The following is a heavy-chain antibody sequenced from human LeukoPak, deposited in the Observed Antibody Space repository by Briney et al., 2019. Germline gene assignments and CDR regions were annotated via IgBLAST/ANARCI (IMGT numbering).Heavy chain of an antibody. CDR2: FDPEDGET. V-gene: IGHV1-24*01. Sequence: GASVKVSCKASGYTFTGYYMHWVRQAPGKGLEWMGGFDPEDGETIYAQKFQGRVTMTEDTSTDTAYMELSSLRSEDTAVYYCATLGSRTDLDYWGQGTLVTVSS. CDR1: GYTFTGYY. D-gene: IGHD1-26*01. CDR3: ATLGSRTDLDY. J-gene: IGHJ4*02.